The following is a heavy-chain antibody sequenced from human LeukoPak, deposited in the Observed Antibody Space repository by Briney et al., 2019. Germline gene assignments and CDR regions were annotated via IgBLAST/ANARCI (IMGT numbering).Heavy chain of an antibody. CDR1: GGTFSSYA. Sequence: ASVKVSCKASGGTFSSYAISWVRQAPGQGLEWMGGIIPMFDTADYAQKFQGRVTITADESTTTAYMELSSLTSEDTAVYYCARASSLLVEYFQHWGQGTLVTVSS. CDR2: IIPMFDTA. V-gene: IGHV1-69*13. J-gene: IGHJ1*01. D-gene: IGHD2-15*01. CDR3: ARASSLLVEYFQH.